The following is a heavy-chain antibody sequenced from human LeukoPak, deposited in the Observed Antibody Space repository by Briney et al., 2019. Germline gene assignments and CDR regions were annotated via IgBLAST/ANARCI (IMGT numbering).Heavy chain of an antibody. CDR3: AREYYDSSGTYPNWFDP. J-gene: IGHJ5*02. Sequence: SETLSLTCTVSGGSITSSTYCWGWIRQPPGKGLEWIGSICYSGSTYYNPSLKSRVTISVDTSKNQFSLKLSSVTAADTAVYYCAREYYDSSGTYPNWFDPWGQGTLVTVSS. CDR1: GGSITSSTYC. V-gene: IGHV4-39*07. CDR2: ICYSGST. D-gene: IGHD3-22*01.